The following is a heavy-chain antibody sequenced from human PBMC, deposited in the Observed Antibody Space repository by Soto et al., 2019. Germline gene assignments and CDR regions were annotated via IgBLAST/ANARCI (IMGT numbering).Heavy chain of an antibody. Sequence: EVQLVESGGGLVQPGGSLKLSCAASGFTFSGSAMHWVRQASGKGLEWVGRIRSKANSYATAYAASVKGRFTISREEPKNKSYRQMNRLKTEDTGVYYCTRHGSTPPRPYGDYRYYYYYYYIDVWGKGTTVTVSS. CDR2: IRSKANSYAT. J-gene: IGHJ6*03. CDR3: TRHGSTPPRPYGDYRYYYYYYYIDV. V-gene: IGHV3-73*01. D-gene: IGHD4-17*01. CDR1: GFTFSGSA.